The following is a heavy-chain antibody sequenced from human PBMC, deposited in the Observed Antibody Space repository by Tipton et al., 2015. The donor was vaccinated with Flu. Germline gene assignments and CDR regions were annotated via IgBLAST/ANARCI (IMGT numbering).Heavy chain of an antibody. J-gene: IGHJ5*02. Sequence: QLVQSGAEVKKAGASVKVSCKASGYTFSSYGISWVRQAPGQGLEWMGWISPYNGKIKYAKKFQDRVTMTTDTSTSTAYMELRSLRSDDTAVYYCARTAKIWLAVAGIQVWFDPWGQGTLVTVSS. CDR2: ISPYNGKI. D-gene: IGHD6-19*01. CDR1: GYTFSSYG. V-gene: IGHV1-18*01. CDR3: ARTAKIWLAVAGIQVWFDP.